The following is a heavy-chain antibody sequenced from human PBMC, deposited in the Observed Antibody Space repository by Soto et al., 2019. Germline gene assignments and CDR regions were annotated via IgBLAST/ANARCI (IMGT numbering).Heavy chain of an antibody. Sequence: GGSLRLSCAASGFTFSSYGMHWVRQAPGKGLEWVAVIWYDGSNKYYADSVKGRFTISRDNSKNTLYLQMNSLRAEDTAVYYCARDHIEYSSSYVFDYWGQGTLVTVSS. CDR2: IWYDGSNK. CDR1: GFTFSSYG. V-gene: IGHV3-33*01. D-gene: IGHD6-6*01. CDR3: ARDHIEYSSSYVFDY. J-gene: IGHJ4*02.